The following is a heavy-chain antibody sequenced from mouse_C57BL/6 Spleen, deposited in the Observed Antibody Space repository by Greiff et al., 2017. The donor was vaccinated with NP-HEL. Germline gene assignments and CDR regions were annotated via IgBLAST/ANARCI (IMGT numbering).Heavy chain of an antibody. CDR2: IDPSDSYT. J-gene: IGHJ2*01. D-gene: IGHD1-1*01. CDR3: ASGTYYGSSYYFDY. CDR1: GYTFTSYW. Sequence: QVQLQQPGAELVMPGASVKLSCKASGYTFTSYWMHWVKQRPGQGLEWIGEIDPSDSYTNYNQKFKGKSTLTVDKSSSTAYMQLSSLTSEDSAVYYCASGTYYGSSYYFDYWGQGTTLTVSS. V-gene: IGHV1-69*01.